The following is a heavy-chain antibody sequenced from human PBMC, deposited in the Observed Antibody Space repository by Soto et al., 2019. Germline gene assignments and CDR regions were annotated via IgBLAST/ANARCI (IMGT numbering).Heavy chain of an antibody. V-gene: IGHV1-69*05. CDR1: GGTFSSYA. CDR2: IIPIFGTA. Sequence: QVQLVQSGAEVKKPGSSVKVSCKASGGTFSSYAISWVRQAPGQGLEWMGGIIPIFGTANYAQKFQGRVTITXXEXTXXAYMELSSLRSEDTAVYYCARDGYYDSSGRDTGHYWGQGTLVTVSS. J-gene: IGHJ4*02. D-gene: IGHD3-22*01. CDR3: ARDGYYDSSGRDTGHY.